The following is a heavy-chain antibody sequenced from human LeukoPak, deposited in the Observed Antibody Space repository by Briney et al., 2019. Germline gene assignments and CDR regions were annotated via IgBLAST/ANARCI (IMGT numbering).Heavy chain of an antibody. CDR2: IYSGGST. V-gene: IGHV3-53*01. D-gene: IGHD3-22*01. CDR1: GFTVNSNY. Sequence: QPGGSLRLSCAASGFTVNSNYMSWVRQAPGKGLEWVSVIYSGGSTYYADSVKGRFTISRDNSKNTLYLQMNSLRAEDTAVYYCARYSSGNFDYWGQGTLVTVSS. J-gene: IGHJ4*02. CDR3: ARYSSGNFDY.